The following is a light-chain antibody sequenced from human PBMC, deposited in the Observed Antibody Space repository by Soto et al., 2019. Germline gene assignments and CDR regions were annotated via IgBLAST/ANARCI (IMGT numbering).Light chain of an antibody. Sequence: EILMTQSAATLSVCPGERATLSCRASQSISNSLAWYQQKRGQAPRLLIYGASTRATGIPARFSGSGSGTEFTLTISSLQSEDFAVYYCLQYNNWPLWTFGQGTKVEIK. CDR1: QSISNS. J-gene: IGKJ1*01. V-gene: IGKV3-15*01. CDR3: LQYNNWPLWT. CDR2: GAS.